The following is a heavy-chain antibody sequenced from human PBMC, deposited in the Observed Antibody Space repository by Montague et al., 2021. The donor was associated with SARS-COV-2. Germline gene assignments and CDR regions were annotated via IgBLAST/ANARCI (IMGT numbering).Heavy chain of an antibody. V-gene: IGHV4-59*12. D-gene: IGHD3-16*01. J-gene: IGHJ5*02. CDR2: IYYTGST. CDR3: ARAIGAPENWSDP. CDR1: GGSISSYY. Sequence: SETLSLTCTVSGGSISSYYWSWIRQPPGKGLEWIGYIYYTGSTNXNPSLKSRVTMSISMSENQFSLKLNSVTAADTAVYYCARAIGAPENWSDPWGQGTLVTVSS.